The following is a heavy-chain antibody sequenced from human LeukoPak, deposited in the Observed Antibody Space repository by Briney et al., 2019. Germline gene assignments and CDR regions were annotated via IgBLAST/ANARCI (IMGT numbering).Heavy chain of an antibody. V-gene: IGHV4-39*01. D-gene: IGHD2-2*02. Sequence: PSETLSLTCTVSGGSISSRSYYWGWIRQPPGKGLEWIGSIPYIGNTYYNPSLKSRVAISVDTSKNQFSLKLSSVTAADMAVYHCARLDCSSTDCYTLGDAFDIWGQGTMVTVSS. J-gene: IGHJ3*02. CDR3: ARLDCSSTDCYTLGDAFDI. CDR1: GGSISSRSYY. CDR2: IPYIGNT.